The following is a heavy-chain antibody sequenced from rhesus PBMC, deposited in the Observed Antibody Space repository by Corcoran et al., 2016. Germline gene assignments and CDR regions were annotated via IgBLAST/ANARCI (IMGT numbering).Heavy chain of an antibody. CDR2: ITYSGST. D-gene: IGHD2-15*01. J-gene: IGHJ4*01. CDR3: ARGGIYYFDY. Sequence: QVQLQESGPGLVKPSETLSLTCAVSGYSISGYYWSWIRQAPGKGLEWIGYITYSGSTRYHPSLKSRVTISRDTSKNQFSLKLSSVTAADTAVYYCARGGIYYFDYWGQGVLVTVSS. CDR1: GYSISGYY. V-gene: IGHV4-122*02.